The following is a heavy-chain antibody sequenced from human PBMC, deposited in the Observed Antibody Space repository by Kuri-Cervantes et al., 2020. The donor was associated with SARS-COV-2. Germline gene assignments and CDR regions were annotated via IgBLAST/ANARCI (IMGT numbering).Heavy chain of an antibody. CDR3: AREIVGAGLGAFDI. Sequence: GESLKISCAASGFTFSSYAMHWVRQAPGKGLEWVANIKQDGSEKYYVDSVKGRFTISRDNAKNSLYLQMNSLRAEDTAVYYCAREIVGAGLGAFDIWGQGTMVTVSS. J-gene: IGHJ3*02. D-gene: IGHD1-26*01. CDR2: IKQDGSEK. V-gene: IGHV3-7*01. CDR1: GFTFSSYA.